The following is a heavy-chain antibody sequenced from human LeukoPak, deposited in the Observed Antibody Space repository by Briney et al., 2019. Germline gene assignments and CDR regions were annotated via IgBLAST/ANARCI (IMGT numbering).Heavy chain of an antibody. CDR1: GFTFSSYG. J-gene: IGHJ4*02. CDR2: IWYDGSNK. CDR3: ARDRYYDSSGYSYYFDY. D-gene: IGHD3-22*01. V-gene: IGHV3-33*08. Sequence: GRSLRLSCAASGFTFSSYGMHWVRQAPGKGLEWVAVIWYDGSNKYYADSVKGRFTISRDNSKNTLYLQMNSLRAEDTAVYYCARDRYYDSSGYSYYFDYWGQGTLVTVSS.